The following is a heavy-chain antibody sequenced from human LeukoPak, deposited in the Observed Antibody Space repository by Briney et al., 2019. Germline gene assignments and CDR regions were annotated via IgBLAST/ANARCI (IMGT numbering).Heavy chain of an antibody. CDR1: GGSISSYH. V-gene: IGHV4-4*07. Sequence: SETLFLTCTVSGGSISSYHWSWIRQAAGKGLEGIGRIYTNETTNYNPSLKSRVTMSIDTSKNQFSLRLRSVTAADTAVYYCARNRGSHRYYYGLDVWGQGTTVTVSS. CDR3: ARNRGSHRYYYGLDV. CDR2: IYTNETT. J-gene: IGHJ6*02. D-gene: IGHD1-26*01.